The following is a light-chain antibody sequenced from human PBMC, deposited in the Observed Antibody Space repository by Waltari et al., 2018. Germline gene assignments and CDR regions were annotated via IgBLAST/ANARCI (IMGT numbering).Light chain of an antibody. CDR3: QHYVRLPAT. CDR2: VAS. Sequence: IVLTQSPGPLSLSPGERATLSCRASQSVSRSLAWYQQKPGQAPKLLIYVASTRATGIPDRFSGSGSGTDFSLTISSLEPEDFAIYFCQHYVRLPATFGQGTKVEIK. V-gene: IGKV3-20*01. CDR1: QSVSRS. J-gene: IGKJ1*01.